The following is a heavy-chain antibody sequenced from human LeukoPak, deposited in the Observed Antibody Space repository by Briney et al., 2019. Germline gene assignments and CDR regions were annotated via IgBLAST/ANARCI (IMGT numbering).Heavy chain of an antibody. CDR3: ARSSGWYGSLDY. J-gene: IGHJ4*02. D-gene: IGHD6-19*01. Sequence: PSEALSLTCTVSGGSISSSSYYWGWIRQPPGKGLEWIGSIYYSGSTYYNPSLKSRVTISVDTSKNQFSLKLSSVTAADTAVYYCARSSGWYGSLDYWGQGTLVTVSS. V-gene: IGHV4-39*01. CDR1: GGSISSSSYY. CDR2: IYYSGST.